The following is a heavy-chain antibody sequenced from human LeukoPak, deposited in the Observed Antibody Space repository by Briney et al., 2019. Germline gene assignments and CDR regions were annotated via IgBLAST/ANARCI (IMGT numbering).Heavy chain of an antibody. J-gene: IGHJ4*02. CDR3: ARDYHF. CDR2: IYYSGST. V-gene: IGHV4-39*07. Sequence: SETLSLTCTVSGGSISSSSYYWGWIRQPPGKGLEWIGSIYYSGSTNYNPSLKNRATISVDTSKNQFSLKLSSVTAADTAVYYCARDYHFWGQGTLVTVSS. D-gene: IGHD3-3*02. CDR1: GGSISSSSYY.